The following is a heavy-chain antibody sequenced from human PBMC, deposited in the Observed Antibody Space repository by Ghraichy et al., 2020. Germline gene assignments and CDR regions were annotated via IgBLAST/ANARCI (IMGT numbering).Heavy chain of an antibody. CDR3: ARGDYYDKSGHYHDVFDV. J-gene: IGHJ3*01. V-gene: IGHV3-7*03. Sequence: GESLKISCAASGFTFNDYWMSWVHQAPGKGLEWVGNIKQDGSEGFYVDSVRGRFTISRDNAKNSLYLQMKSLRAEDTAVYYCARGDYYDKSGHYHDVFDVGGQGTRFTFSS. D-gene: IGHD3-22*01. CDR2: IKQDGSEG. CDR1: GFTFNDYW.